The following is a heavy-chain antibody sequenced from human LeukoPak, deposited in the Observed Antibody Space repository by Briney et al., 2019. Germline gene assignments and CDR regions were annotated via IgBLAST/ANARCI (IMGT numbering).Heavy chain of an antibody. Sequence: GASVKVSCKASGYTFTSYDINWVRQATGQGLEWMGWMNPNSGNTGYAQKFQGRVTMTRNTSISTAYMELSSLRSEDTAVYYCARAYYDRYYYYGMDVWGQGTTVTVSS. CDR3: ARAYYDRYYYYGMDV. V-gene: IGHV1-8*01. CDR1: GYTFTSYD. CDR2: MNPNSGNT. D-gene: IGHD3-22*01. J-gene: IGHJ6*02.